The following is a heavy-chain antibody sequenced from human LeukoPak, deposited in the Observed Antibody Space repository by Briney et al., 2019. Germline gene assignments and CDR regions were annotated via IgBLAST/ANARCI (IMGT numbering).Heavy chain of an antibody. CDR2: ISSSSSYI. J-gene: IGHJ6*02. D-gene: IGHD2-2*02. V-gene: IGHV3-21*01. CDR1: GFTFSSYS. Sequence: GSLRLSCAASGFTFSSYSMNWVRQAPGKGLEWVSSISSSSSYIYYADSVKGRFTISRDNAKNSLYLQMNSLRAEDTAVYYCARDTYCSSTSCYTGYYYGMDVWGQGTTVTVSS. CDR3: ARDTYCSSTSCYTGYYYGMDV.